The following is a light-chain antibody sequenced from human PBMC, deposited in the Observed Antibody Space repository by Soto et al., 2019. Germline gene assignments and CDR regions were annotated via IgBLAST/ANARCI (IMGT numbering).Light chain of an antibody. CDR2: DAI. CDR3: QQYSMWPRT. J-gene: IGKJ1*01. CDR1: QSVSSR. V-gene: IGKV3-15*01. Sequence: DIVMTQSPATLSVSPGERAILSCRASQSVSSRLAWYQQKPGQAPRLLIYDAIARATGIPTRFSGSGSGTEFTLTICGLQAEDFAVYYCQQYSMWPRTFGQVTKVEIK.